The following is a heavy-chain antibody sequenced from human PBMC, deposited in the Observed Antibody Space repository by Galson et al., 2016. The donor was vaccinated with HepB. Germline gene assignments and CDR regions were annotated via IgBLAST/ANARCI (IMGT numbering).Heavy chain of an antibody. V-gene: IGHV3-33*01. CDR1: GFTFSSYG. CDR2: IWYDGSNK. J-gene: IGHJ5*02. Sequence: SLRLSCAASGFTFSSYGMRWVRQAPGKGLEWVAVIWYDGSNKNYADSVKGRFTIPRDNSKNTAYLQMNSLRAEDTAVYYCAREVGYSYVVTINWFDPWGQGTLVTVSS. CDR3: AREVGYSYVVTINWFDP. D-gene: IGHD5-18*01.